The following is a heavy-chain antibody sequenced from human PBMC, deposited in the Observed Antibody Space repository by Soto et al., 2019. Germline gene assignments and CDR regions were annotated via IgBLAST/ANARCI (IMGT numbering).Heavy chain of an antibody. CDR1: GGSFSGYY. Sequence: QVQLQQWGAGLLKPSETLSLTCAVYGGSFSGYYWSWIRQPPGKGLEWIGEINHSGSTNYNPSLKSRVTISVDTSKNKFSLKLSSVTAADTAGYYCARGPYYYDSSGYHKHYYYYYGMDVWGQGTTVTVSS. CDR3: ARGPYYYDSSGYHKHYYYYYGMDV. D-gene: IGHD3-22*01. J-gene: IGHJ6*02. V-gene: IGHV4-34*01. CDR2: INHSGST.